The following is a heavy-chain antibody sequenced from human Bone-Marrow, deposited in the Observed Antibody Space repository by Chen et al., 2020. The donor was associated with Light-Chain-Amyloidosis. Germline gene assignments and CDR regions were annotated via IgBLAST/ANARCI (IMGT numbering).Heavy chain of an antibody. CDR2: NYPDDSDA. Sequence: EVQLEQSGPEVKKPGESLKISCKGSGYTFPNYWIGWVRQMPVKGLEWMGVNYPDDSDASDSPSFEGQVTISADKSITTAYLQWRSLKASDTAMYYCARRRDGYNFDYWGQGTLVTVSS. D-gene: IGHD5-12*01. CDR1: GYTFPNYW. V-gene: IGHV5-51*01. J-gene: IGHJ4*02. CDR3: ARRRDGYNFDY.